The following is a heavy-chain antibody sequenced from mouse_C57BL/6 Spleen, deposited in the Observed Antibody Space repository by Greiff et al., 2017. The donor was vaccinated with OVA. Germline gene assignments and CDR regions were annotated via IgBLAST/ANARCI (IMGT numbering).Heavy chain of an antibody. D-gene: IGHD2-1*01. CDR1: GFTFSDYG. V-gene: IGHV5-17*01. Sequence: EVMLVESGGGLVKPGGSLKLSCAASGFTFSDYGMHWVRQAPEKGLEWVAYISSGSSTIYYADTVKGRFTIARDNAKNTLFLQRTSLRSEDTAMYYCAREGNPCDDWGQGTTLTVSS. CDR2: ISSGSSTI. CDR3: AREGNPCDD. J-gene: IGHJ2*01.